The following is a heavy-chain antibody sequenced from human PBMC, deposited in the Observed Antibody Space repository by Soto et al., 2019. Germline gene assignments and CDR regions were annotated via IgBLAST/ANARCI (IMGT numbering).Heavy chain of an antibody. D-gene: IGHD6-6*01. Sequence: WVSMRICSAASGFTFSSYWMSWVRQEPGKGLEWVANIKQDGSEKYYVDSVKGRFTISRDNAKNSLYLQMNSLRAEDTAVYYCVRVMRSIASQKTVIDYWGQRTLVTVSS. J-gene: IGHJ4*02. CDR2: IKQDGSEK. V-gene: IGHV3-7*01. CDR1: GFTFSSYW. CDR3: VRVMRSIASQKTVIDY.